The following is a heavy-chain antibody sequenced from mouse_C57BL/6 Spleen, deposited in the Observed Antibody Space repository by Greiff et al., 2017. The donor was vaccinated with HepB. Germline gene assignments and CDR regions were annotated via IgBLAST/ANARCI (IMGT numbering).Heavy chain of an antibody. Sequence: VQLQQPGAELVRPGSSVKLSCKASGYTFTSYWMHWVKQRPIQGLEWIGNIDPSDSETHYNQKFKDKATLTVDKSSSTAYMQLSSPTSEDSAVYYCARSTTVGNFDYWGQGTTLTVSS. V-gene: IGHV1-52*01. CDR1: GYTFTSYW. D-gene: IGHD1-1*01. J-gene: IGHJ2*01. CDR3: ARSTTVGNFDY. CDR2: IDPSDSET.